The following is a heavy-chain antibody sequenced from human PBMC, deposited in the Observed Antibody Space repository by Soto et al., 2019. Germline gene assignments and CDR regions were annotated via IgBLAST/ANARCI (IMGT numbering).Heavy chain of an antibody. J-gene: IGHJ4*02. V-gene: IGHV3-30*03. CDR2: ISYDGNNK. D-gene: IGHD6-19*01. CDR1: GFLFNRFG. CDR3: GREHSSLSYLDN. Sequence: GGSLRLSCAASGFLFNRFGMHWVRQAPGKGLVWVAVISYDGNNKYYADSVKGRFTISRDNSKNTLYVQMNSLRAEDTAVYYCGREHSSLSYLDNWGQGTLVTVSS.